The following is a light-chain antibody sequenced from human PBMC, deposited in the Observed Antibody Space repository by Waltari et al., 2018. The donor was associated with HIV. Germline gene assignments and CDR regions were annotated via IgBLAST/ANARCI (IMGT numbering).Light chain of an antibody. CDR3: QQSYRTPPT. V-gene: IGKV1-39*01. J-gene: IGKJ1*01. Sequence: DIQMTQSPSSLSASVGDRVTITCRASQSIATDLNWYQQKPGKAPNVLIYAASSLQSGVPSRFSGSASGTDFTLTINDLQAEDFATYFCQQSYRTPPTFGQGTKVEMK. CDR2: AAS. CDR1: QSIATD.